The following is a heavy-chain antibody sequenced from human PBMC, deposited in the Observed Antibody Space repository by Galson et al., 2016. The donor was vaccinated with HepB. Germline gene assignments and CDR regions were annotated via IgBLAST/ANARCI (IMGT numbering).Heavy chain of an antibody. CDR1: GFTFNKYA. Sequence: SLRLSCAASGFTFNKYAMNWVREAPGKGLEWVSGTSGSGGSTYYADSVKGRLTISRDNSKNTLYLQMNSLRAEDTAVFYCAKDAKRMASGNGGIFDYWGQGTLVTVSS. J-gene: IGHJ4*02. CDR2: TSGSGGST. CDR3: AKDAKRMASGNGGIFDY. V-gene: IGHV3-23*01. D-gene: IGHD4-23*01.